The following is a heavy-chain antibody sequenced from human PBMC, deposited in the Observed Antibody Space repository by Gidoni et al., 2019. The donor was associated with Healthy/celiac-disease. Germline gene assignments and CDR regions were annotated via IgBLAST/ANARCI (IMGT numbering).Heavy chain of an antibody. CDR3: ARDPLGYQPNYYFDY. V-gene: IGHV3-21*01. D-gene: IGHD2-2*01. CDR2: ISSSSSYI. CDR1: GLPFSSYS. Sequence: EVQLVESGGGLVKPGGSLRLSGAASGLPFSSYSMNWVRQAPGKGLEWVSSISSSSSYIYYADSVKGRFTISRDNAKNSLYLQMNSLRAEDTAVYYCARDPLGYQPNYYFDYWGQGTLVTVSS. J-gene: IGHJ4*02.